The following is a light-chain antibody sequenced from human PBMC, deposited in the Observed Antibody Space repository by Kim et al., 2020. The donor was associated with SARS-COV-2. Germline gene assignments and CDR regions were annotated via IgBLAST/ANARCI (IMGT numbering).Light chain of an antibody. CDR1: TSNIGRNS. Sequence: GQGVTTACPRKTSNIGRNSVYWYQQVPGPAPKLLIYNNNGRPSGVPDRFSGSKSGTSASLAISGLRSEEEADYYCASWDDSLTAYVFGTGTKVTVL. J-gene: IGLJ1*01. CDR3: ASWDDSLTAYV. CDR2: NNN. V-gene: IGLV1-47*01.